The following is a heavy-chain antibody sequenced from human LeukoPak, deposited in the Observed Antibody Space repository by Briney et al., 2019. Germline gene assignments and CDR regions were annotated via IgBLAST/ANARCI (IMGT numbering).Heavy chain of an antibody. CDR3: ARLIRATNGMDV. CDR1: GGSISSGGYS. CDR2: IYHSGSP. Sequence: SETLSLTCAVSGGSISSGGYSWSWIRQPPGKGLEWIGYIYHSGSPYYNPSLKNRVTISVDRSKNQFSLKLSSVTAADTAVYYCARLIRATNGMDVWGQGTTVTVSS. D-gene: IGHD1-26*01. V-gene: IGHV4-30-2*01. J-gene: IGHJ6*02.